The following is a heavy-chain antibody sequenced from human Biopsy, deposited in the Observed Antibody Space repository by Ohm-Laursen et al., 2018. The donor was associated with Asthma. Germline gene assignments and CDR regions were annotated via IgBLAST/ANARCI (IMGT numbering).Heavy chain of an antibody. CDR2: LIPVLGTP. CDR1: GDSFSNYA. CDR3: ARGCSGSDRIVYYYSGLEV. D-gene: IGHD6-25*01. J-gene: IGHJ6*02. Sequence: ASVKVSCKPSGDSFSNYAISWVRQAPGQGLEWMGGLIPVLGTPDHAQMFEGRVTITADESTSTAYMELSSLSSEDTAVYYCARGCSGSDRIVYYYSGLEVWGQGTTVTVSS. V-gene: IGHV1-69*13.